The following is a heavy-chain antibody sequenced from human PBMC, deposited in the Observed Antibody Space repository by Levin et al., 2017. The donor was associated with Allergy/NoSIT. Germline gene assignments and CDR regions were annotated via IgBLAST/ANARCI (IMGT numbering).Heavy chain of an antibody. D-gene: IGHD6-19*01. V-gene: IGHV3-48*01. CDR2: ISSSSSTI. Sequence: LSLTCAASGFTFSSYSMNWVRQAPGKGLEWVSYISSSSSTIYYADSVKGRFTISRDNAKNSLYLQMNSLRAEDTAVYYCAIIAVAGRGDYWGQGTLVTVSS. CDR3: AIIAVAGRGDY. J-gene: IGHJ4*02. CDR1: GFTFSSYS.